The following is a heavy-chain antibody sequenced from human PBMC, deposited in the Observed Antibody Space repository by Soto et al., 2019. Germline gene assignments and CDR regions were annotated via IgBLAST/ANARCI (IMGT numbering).Heavy chain of an antibody. Sequence: GASVKVSCKASGYTFTSLDINWVRQATGQGLEWMGWMNPNSGSTGSAQKFQGRVAMTRDTSINTAYMELSSLRSDDTAVYYCARGRGYSAGIDYWGQGTPVTVSS. D-gene: IGHD2-15*01. CDR2: MNPNSGST. CDR1: GYTFTSLD. V-gene: IGHV1-8*01. J-gene: IGHJ4*02. CDR3: ARGRGYSAGIDY.